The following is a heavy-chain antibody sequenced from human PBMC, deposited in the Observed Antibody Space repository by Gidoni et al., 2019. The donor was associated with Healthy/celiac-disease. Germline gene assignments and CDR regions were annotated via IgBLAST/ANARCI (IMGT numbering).Heavy chain of an antibody. CDR3: AKGAAAGSGGDFDY. D-gene: IGHD6-13*01. J-gene: IGHJ4*02. Sequence: QVQRVESGGGVGQPGRSLRHSCAALGRTFSSYGMHWVRQAPGKGLEWVAVMSYGGSNKYYADSVKGRFTISRDNSKNTLYLQMNSLRAEDTAVYYCAKGAAAGSGGDFDYWGQGTLVTVSS. CDR1: GRTFSSYG. CDR2: MSYGGSNK. V-gene: IGHV3-30*18.